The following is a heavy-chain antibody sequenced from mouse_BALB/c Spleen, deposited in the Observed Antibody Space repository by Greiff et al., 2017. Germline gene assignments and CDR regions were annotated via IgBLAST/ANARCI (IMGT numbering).Heavy chain of an antibody. CDR1: GFTFSSYA. V-gene: IGHV5-9-4*01. CDR2: ISSGGSYT. CDR3: ARADDYDEEAPLITYYYAMDY. J-gene: IGHJ4*01. D-gene: IGHD2-4*01. Sequence: EVKLVESGGGLVKPGGSLKLSCAASGFTFSSYAMSWVRQSPEKRLEWVAEISSGGSYTYYPATVTGRFTISRDNAKNTLYLEMSSLRSEDTAMYYCARADDYDEEAPLITYYYAMDYWGQGTSVTVSS.